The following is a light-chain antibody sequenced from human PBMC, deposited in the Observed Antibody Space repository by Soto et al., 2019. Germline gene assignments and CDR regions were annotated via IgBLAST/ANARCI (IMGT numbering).Light chain of an antibody. J-gene: IGKJ3*01. CDR3: QQGNSFPFT. V-gene: IGKV1-5*03. Sequence: DIQMTQSPSTLSASVGDRVTITCRASQSISSWLAWYQQKPGKAPKLLIYKASSLESGVPSRFSGSGSGTEFTLTISSLQPDDFATYYCQQGNSFPFTFGPGTTVDI. CDR2: KAS. CDR1: QSISSW.